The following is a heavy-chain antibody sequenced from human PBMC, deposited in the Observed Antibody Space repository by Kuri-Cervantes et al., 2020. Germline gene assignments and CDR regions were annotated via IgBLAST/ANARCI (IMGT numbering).Heavy chain of an antibody. D-gene: IGHD1-7*01. CDR3: ARGKRYNWNYGGNFDY. J-gene: IGHJ4*02. CDR2: INHSGST. V-gene: IGHV4-34*01. Sequence: GSLRLSCAVYGGSFSGYYWSWIRQPPGKGLEWIGEINHSGSTNYNPSLESRVTISVDTSKNQFSLKLSSVTAADTAVYYCARGKRYNWNYGGNFDYWGQGTLVTVSS. CDR1: GGSFSGYY.